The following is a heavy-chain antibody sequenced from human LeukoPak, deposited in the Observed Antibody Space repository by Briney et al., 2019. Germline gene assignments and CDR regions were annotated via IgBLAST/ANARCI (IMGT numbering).Heavy chain of an antibody. CDR1: GDSISGYY. V-gene: IGHV4-4*07. CDR3: ARGGIAVPGYYYFYYMHV. CDR2: LYTSGET. D-gene: IGHD6-19*01. Sequence: SETLSLTCSVAGDSISGYYLSWLRQAAGEGLEWIGRLYTSGETNYNPSLKSRIAMSFDTSRNQFSLRLTSVTAADTAVYFCARGGIAVPGYYYFYYMHVWGKGTTVTVSS. J-gene: IGHJ6*03.